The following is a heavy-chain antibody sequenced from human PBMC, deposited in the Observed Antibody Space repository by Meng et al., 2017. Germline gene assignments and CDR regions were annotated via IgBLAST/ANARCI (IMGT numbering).Heavy chain of an antibody. D-gene: IGHD2-2*01. Sequence: LSLTFAASGFTFSDYYMSWIRQAPGKGLEWVSYISSSGRTIYYSDSVKGRFTISRDNAKNSLYMQMNTLKAEDTAVYYCARDSVLAPADGGVRYSFDYWGQGTMVTVSS. V-gene: IGHV3-11*04. CDR1: GFTFSDYY. CDR3: ARDSVLAPADGGVRYSFDY. CDR2: ISSSGRTI. J-gene: IGHJ4*02.